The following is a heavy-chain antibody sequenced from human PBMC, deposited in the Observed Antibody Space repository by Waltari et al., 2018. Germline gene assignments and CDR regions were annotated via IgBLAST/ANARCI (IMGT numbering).Heavy chain of an antibody. D-gene: IGHD1-26*01. CDR3: AKSTGSYYEVFDY. CDR1: GFTLSNYG. J-gene: IGHJ4*02. Sequence: EVRLVESGGGLVQPGGSLTLPCAASGFTLSNYGMSWVRQAPGERLECCATISGSGGTTLYADSVKGLFTMSKDNSKNTLFLQMNSLRFDDTAEYYCAKSTGSYYEVFDYWGRGTLVTVSS. CDR2: ISGSGGTT. V-gene: IGHV3-23*04.